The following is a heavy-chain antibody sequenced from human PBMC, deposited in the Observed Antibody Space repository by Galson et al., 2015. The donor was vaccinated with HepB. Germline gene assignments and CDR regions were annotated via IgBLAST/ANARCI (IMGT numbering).Heavy chain of an antibody. CDR3: ASRWLQGNDSDY. D-gene: IGHD5-24*01. Sequence: SLRLSCAASGFTFSSYSMNWVRQAPGKGLEWVSYISSSSSTRYYADSVKDRFTISRNNAKNSLYLQMNSLRVEDTAIYYCASRWLQGNDSDYWGQGTLVTVS. J-gene: IGHJ4*02. CDR2: ISSSSSTR. CDR1: GFTFSSYS. V-gene: IGHV3-48*04.